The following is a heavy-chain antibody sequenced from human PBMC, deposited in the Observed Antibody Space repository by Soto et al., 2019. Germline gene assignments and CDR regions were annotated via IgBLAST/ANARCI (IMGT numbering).Heavy chain of an antibody. J-gene: IGHJ4*02. V-gene: IGHV3-11*01. D-gene: IGHD3-3*01. Sequence: PXGSLLLSCVASGLTFNEYYMSWIRQAPGKGLEWIAYISTGSLNMYYADSVKGRFTISRDNAKNSMYLEMNNLRGDDTAVYYCAKDFLFDFWSGYRGMDFDYWGQGTLVTVSS. CDR2: ISTGSLNM. CDR1: GLTFNEYY. CDR3: AKDFLFDFWSGYRGMDFDY.